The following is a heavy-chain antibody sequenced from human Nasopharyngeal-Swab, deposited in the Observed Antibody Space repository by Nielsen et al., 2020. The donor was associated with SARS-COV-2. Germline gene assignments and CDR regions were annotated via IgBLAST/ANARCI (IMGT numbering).Heavy chain of an antibody. CDR1: GFTVSSYS. CDR2: ISSSSSYI. J-gene: IGHJ4*02. Sequence: GESLKISCAASGFTVSSYSMNWVRQAPGKGLEWVSSISSSSSYIYYADSVKGRFTISRDNAKNSLYLQMNSLRAEDTAVYYCARASRGTSTRTFDYWGQGTLVTVSS. D-gene: IGHD1-1*01. V-gene: IGHV3-21*01. CDR3: ARASRGTSTRTFDY.